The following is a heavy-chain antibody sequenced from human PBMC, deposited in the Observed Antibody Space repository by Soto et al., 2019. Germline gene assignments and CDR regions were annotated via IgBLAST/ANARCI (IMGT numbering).Heavy chain of an antibody. CDR2: IIPIFRTA. CDR1: GGTLNNYA. V-gene: IGHV1-69*12. D-gene: IGHD2-21*01. Sequence: QVQLVQSGAEVKKPGSSVKVSCKASGGTLNNYAISWVRQAPGQGLEWMGGIIPIFRTANYAQKFQGRVTISADESTSTTYIELSSLRSEDTAVYYCATMNGGDQYYYFGMDVWGQGTTVPVSS. J-gene: IGHJ6*02. CDR3: ATMNGGDQYYYFGMDV.